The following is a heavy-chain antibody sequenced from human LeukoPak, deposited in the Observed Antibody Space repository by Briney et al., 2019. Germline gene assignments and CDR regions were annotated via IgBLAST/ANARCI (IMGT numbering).Heavy chain of an antibody. CDR1: GFTFSTYA. J-gene: IGHJ4*02. CDR2: LSGSFGRT. V-gene: IGHV3-23*01. CDR3: AKDRGTVAVAGIDY. D-gene: IGHD6-19*01. Sequence: PGGSLRLSCAASGFTFSTYAMSWVRQAPGKGLEWVSALSGSFGRTYYADSVKGRFTISGDNSKGTLYLQMNSLRAEDTALYYCAKDRGTVAVAGIDYWGQGTLVTVSS.